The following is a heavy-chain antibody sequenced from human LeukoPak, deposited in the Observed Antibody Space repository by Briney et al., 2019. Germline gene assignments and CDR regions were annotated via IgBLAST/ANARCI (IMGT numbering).Heavy chain of an antibody. CDR1: GYTFSGYS. V-gene: IGHV1-2*02. D-gene: IGHD3-22*01. J-gene: IGHJ6*03. Sequence: ASVKVSCKASGYTFSGYSLHWVRQAPGQGLEWMGWINPNSGDTNYPQKFQGRVTMTRDTSISTAYMELSRLRSDDTAVYYCARAMIVNYPPRGYMDVWGKGTTVTVSS. CDR3: ARAMIVNYPPRGYMDV. CDR2: INPNSGDT.